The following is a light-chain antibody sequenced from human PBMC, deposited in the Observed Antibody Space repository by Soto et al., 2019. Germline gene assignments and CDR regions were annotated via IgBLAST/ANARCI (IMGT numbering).Light chain of an antibody. Sequence: QSVLTQSPSVSAAPGQRVTISCSGSGSHIGNNFVSWYQQFPGTAPRLLIFDNNNRPSGIPDRFSGSKSGTSATLGITGLQTGDEADYYCGTWDNSRSAYVFGTGTKVTVL. CDR3: GTWDNSRSAYV. CDR1: GSHIGNNF. V-gene: IGLV1-51*01. CDR2: DNN. J-gene: IGLJ1*01.